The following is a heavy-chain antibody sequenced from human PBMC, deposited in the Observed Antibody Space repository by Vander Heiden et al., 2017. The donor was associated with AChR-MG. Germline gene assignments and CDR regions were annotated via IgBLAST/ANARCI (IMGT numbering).Heavy chain of an antibody. CDR3: AKASATYYDFWSGYAYFDY. V-gene: IGHV3-23*01. CDR1: GFTFSSYA. CDR2: ISGSGGST. Sequence: EVQLLESGGGLVQPGGSLRLSCAASGFTFSSYAMSWVRQAPGKGLEWVSAISGSGGSTYYADSVKGRFTISRDNSKNTLYLQMNSLRAEDTAVYYCAKASATYYDFWSGYAYFDYWGQGTLVTVSS. D-gene: IGHD3-3*01. J-gene: IGHJ4*02.